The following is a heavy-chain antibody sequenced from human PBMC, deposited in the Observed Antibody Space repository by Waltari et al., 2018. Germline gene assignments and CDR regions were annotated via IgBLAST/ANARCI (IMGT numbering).Heavy chain of an antibody. CDR3: ARLAYSHYGMDV. Sequence: EVQLVQSGAELKKPGESLNISCKGSGYTFTSSWIAWVRQMPGKGLEWMGMIYPVDSDTRYIPSLRGQITMSVDKSISTAYMQWASLKASDTAMYFCARLAYSHYGMDVWGQGTTVTVSS. V-gene: IGHV5-51*03. CDR2: IYPVDSDT. CDR1: GYTFTSSW. D-gene: IGHD2-15*01. J-gene: IGHJ6*02.